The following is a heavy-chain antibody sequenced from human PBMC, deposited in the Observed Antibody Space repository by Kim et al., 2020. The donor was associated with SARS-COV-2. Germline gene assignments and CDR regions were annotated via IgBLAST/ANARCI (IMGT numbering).Heavy chain of an antibody. J-gene: IGHJ6*02. CDR2: IYYSGST. CDR1: GGSISSGGYY. D-gene: IGHD3-10*01. Sequence: SETLSLTCTVSGGSISSGGYYWSWIRQHPGKGLEWIGYIYYSGSTYYNPSLKSRVTISVDTSKNQFSLKLSSVTAADTAVYYCARLEVHYYGMDVWGQGTTVTVSS. CDR3: ARLEVHYYGMDV. V-gene: IGHV4-31*03.